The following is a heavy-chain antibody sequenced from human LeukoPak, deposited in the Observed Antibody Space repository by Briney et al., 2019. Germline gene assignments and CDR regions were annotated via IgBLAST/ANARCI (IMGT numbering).Heavy chain of an antibody. D-gene: IGHD3-10*01. Sequence: ASVKVSCKASGYTFTSYAMNWVRQAPGQGLEWMGWINTNTGNPTYAQGFTGRFVLSLDTSVSTAYLQISSLKAEDTAVYYCARPGPYYYGSGSYLFKPYYYYGMDVWGQGTTVTVSS. CDR1: GYTFTSYA. CDR3: ARPGPYYYGSGSYLFKPYYYYGMDV. J-gene: IGHJ6*02. CDR2: INTNTGNP. V-gene: IGHV7-4-1*02.